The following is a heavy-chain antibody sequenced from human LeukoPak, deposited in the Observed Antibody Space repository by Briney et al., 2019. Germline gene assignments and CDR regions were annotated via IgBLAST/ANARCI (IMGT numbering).Heavy chain of an antibody. CDR3: ARDAPVGELLYYFDY. V-gene: IGHV4-4*07. CDR1: GGSISSYY. CDR2: IYTSGST. J-gene: IGHJ4*02. D-gene: IGHD3-10*01. Sequence: PSETLSLTCTVSGGSISSYYWSWIRQPAGKGLEWIGRIYTSGSTNYNPSLKSRVTMSVDTSKNQFSLKLSSVTAADTAVYYCARDAPVGELLYYFDYRGQGTLVTVSS.